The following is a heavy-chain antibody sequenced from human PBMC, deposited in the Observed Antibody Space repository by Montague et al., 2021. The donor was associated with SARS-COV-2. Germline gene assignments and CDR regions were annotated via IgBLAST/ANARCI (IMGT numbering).Heavy chain of an antibody. D-gene: IGHD2-8*01. J-gene: IGHJ3*02. V-gene: IGHV3-30*04. CDR3: VRDPGMNGLDI. CDR2: VSTDVNEK. Sequence: SLRLSWAASGFSFSSFSMHWVRQAPGKGLESLAVVSTDVNEKYYSGSVRGRFTISRDNSKNTVSLQVNSLRVEDTAVYYCVRDPGMNGLDIWGQGTRVTVSS. CDR1: GFSFSSFS.